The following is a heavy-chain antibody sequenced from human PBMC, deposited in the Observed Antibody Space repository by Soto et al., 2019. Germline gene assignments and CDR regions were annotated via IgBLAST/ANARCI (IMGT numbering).Heavy chain of an antibody. J-gene: IGHJ4*02. D-gene: IGHD6-25*01. V-gene: IGHV4-59*01. CDR3: ARSWAAWSLDY. CDR2: IYYSGST. Sequence: QVQLQESGPGLVKPSETLSLTCTVSGGSISSYYWSWIRQPPGKGLEWIGYIYYSGSTNYNPSLKSRVTISVDTAKNQFSLKLSSVTAADTAVYYCARSWAAWSLDYWGQGTLVTVSS. CDR1: GGSISSYY.